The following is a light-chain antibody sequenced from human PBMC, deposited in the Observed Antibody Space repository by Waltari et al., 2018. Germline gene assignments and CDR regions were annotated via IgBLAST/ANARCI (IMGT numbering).Light chain of an antibody. V-gene: IGLV2-14*01. CDR1: SSDVGGYNF. CDR3: TSYTSTSTLV. J-gene: IGLJ2*01. Sequence: QSALTQPASVSGSPGQSITISCTGTSSDVGGYNFVSWYQQHPGKAPKLMIYEVPNRPSGVSYRFSGSKSGNTASLTISGLQVEDEADYYCTSYTSTSTLVFGGGTKLTVL. CDR2: EVP.